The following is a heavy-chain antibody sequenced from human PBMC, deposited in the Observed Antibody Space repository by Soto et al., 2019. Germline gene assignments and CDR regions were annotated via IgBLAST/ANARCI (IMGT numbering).Heavy chain of an antibody. D-gene: IGHD3-10*01. CDR1: GYTLTELS. CDR3: ATSPYYYGSGSYQYFQH. J-gene: IGHJ1*01. V-gene: IGHV1-24*01. Sequence: ASVKVSCKVSGYTLTELSMHWVRQAPGKGLEWMGGFDPEDGETIYAQKFQGRVTMTEDTSTDTAYMELSSLRSEDTAVYYCATSPYYYGSGSYQYFQHWGQGTLVTVSS. CDR2: FDPEDGET.